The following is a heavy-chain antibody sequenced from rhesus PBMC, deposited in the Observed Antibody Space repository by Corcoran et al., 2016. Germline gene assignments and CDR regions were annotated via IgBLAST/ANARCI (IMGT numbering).Heavy chain of an antibody. J-gene: IGHJ2*01. CDR1: GGSISDSYR. Sequence: QVQLQESGPGVVKPSETLSLTCAVSGGSISDSYRWSWIRQPPWKGLEWIGYIYGSSTSTNYNPSLKSRVTISKDTSKNQFSLKLSSVTAADTAVYYCARGMGGSGYFDLWGPGTPITISS. CDR3: ARGMGGSGYFDL. V-gene: IGHV4S10*01. CDR2: IYGSSTST. D-gene: IGHD3-34*01.